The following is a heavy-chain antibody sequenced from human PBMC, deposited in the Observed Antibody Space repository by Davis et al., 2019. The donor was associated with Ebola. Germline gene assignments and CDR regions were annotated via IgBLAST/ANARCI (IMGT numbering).Heavy chain of an antibody. J-gene: IGHJ3*01. CDR3: AKGRVGLNNVDAFDV. CDR1: GFTFFTSA. Sequence: GGSLRLSCAASGFTFFTSALSWVRQAPGKGLEWVSAITASGATTYYADSVRGRFTISRDNSNKTLFLQMNAVRADDTAIYYCAKGRVGLNNVDAFDVWGQGTTVTVSS. V-gene: IGHV3-23*01. D-gene: IGHD1-14*01. CDR2: ITASGATT.